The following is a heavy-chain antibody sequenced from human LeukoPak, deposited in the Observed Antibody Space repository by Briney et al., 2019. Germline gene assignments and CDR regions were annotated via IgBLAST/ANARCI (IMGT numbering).Heavy chain of an antibody. D-gene: IGHD3-16*01. J-gene: IGHJ4*02. Sequence: GGALRLSYAASGFTFSSHAMSWDRQAPGKGLEWVVRIKSKTDGGTTDYAAPVKGRFTISRDDSKNTLYLQMNSLKTEDTAVYYCTTDHAITFGGGNDYWGQGTLVTVSS. V-gene: IGHV3-15*01. CDR2: IKSKTDGGTT. CDR1: GFTFSSHA. CDR3: TTDHAITFGGGNDY.